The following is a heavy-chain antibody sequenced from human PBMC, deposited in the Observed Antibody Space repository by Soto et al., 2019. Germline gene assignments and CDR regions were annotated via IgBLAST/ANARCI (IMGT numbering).Heavy chain of an antibody. CDR3: ARDGNWRLDY. D-gene: IGHD1-1*01. Sequence: PSETLSLTCPVAGGSISRYYSSWFRQPPGKGLEWIGYIYYSGSTNYNPSLKSRVTISVDTSKNQFSLHLTSMTAEDTAVYYCARDGNWRLDYWGQGALVTVSS. CDR2: IYYSGST. J-gene: IGHJ4*02. V-gene: IGHV4-59*12. CDR1: GGSISRYY.